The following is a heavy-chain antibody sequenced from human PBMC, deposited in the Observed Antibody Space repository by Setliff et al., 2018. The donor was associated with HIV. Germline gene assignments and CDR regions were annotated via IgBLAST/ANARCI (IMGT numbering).Heavy chain of an antibody. D-gene: IGHD3-10*01. CDR3: ARARGPPLPVLDF. CDR1: GGSITTTNYY. CDR2: IYCRGSA. V-gene: IGHV4-39*07. J-gene: IGHJ4*02. Sequence: PSETLSLTCTVSGGSITTTNYYWGWVRQSPGKGLGWIGVIYCRGSAYYNLSLQSRVTLSVDTSKNSFSLHLTSVTAADTAVYFCARARGPPLPVLDFWGPGTLVTVSS.